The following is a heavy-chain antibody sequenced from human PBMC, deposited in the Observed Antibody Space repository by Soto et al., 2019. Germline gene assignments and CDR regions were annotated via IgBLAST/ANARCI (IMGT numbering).Heavy chain of an antibody. V-gene: IGHV3-21*01. D-gene: IGHD6-6*01. Sequence: GGSLRLSCAASGFTFSSYSMNWVRQAPGKGLEWVSSISSSSSYIYYADSVKGRFTISRDNAKNSLYLQMNSLRAEDTAVYYCARGSGQYSSSSNYWGQGTLVTVSS. CDR1: GFTFSSYS. CDR3: ARGSGQYSSSSNY. J-gene: IGHJ4*02. CDR2: ISSSSSYI.